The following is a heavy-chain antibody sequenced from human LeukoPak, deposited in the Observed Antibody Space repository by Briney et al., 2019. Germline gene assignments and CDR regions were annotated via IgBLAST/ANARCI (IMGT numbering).Heavy chain of an antibody. CDR1: GGTFSSYA. D-gene: IGHD3-3*01. CDR2: IIPIFGTA. J-gene: IGHJ6*02. Sequence: GASVKVSCKASGGTFSSYAISWVRQAPGQGLEWMGGIIPIFGTANYAQKFQGRVTITADESTSTAYMELSSLRSEDTAVYYCARGTRAIFGVVIHYYYYGMDVWGQGTTVIVSS. V-gene: IGHV1-69*13. CDR3: ARGTRAIFGVVIHYYYYGMDV.